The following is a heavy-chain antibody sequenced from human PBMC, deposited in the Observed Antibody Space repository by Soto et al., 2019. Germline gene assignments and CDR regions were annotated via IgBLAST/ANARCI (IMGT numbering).Heavy chain of an antibody. CDR3: ARGKSAAQQSRAFDP. J-gene: IGHJ5*02. CDR2: ISYDGSNK. CDR1: GFTFSSYA. V-gene: IGHV3-30-3*01. Sequence: VGSLRLSCAASGFTFSSYAMHWVRQAPGKGLEWVAVISYDGSNKYYADSVKGRFTISRDNSKNTLYLQMNSLRAEDTAVYYCARGKSAAQQSRAFDPWGQGTLVTVSS. D-gene: IGHD6-6*01.